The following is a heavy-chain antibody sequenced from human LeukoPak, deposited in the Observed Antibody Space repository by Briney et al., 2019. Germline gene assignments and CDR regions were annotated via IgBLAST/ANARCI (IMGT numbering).Heavy chain of an antibody. J-gene: IGHJ6*02. V-gene: IGHV3-23*01. Sequence: RGSLRLSCAASGFTFSSCAMSWVRQAPGKGLEWVSAISGSGGSTYYADSVKGRFTISRDNSKNTLYLQMNSLRAEDTAVYYCAKSYDDSTSYYCGMDVWRQGTTLPV. D-gene: IGHD4-17*01. CDR2: ISGSGGST. CDR3: AKSYDDSTSYYCGMDV. CDR1: GFTFSSCA.